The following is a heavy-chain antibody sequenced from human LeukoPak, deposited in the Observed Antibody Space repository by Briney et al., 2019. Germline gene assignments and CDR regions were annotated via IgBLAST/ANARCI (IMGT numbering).Heavy chain of an antibody. CDR1: GGSFSGYY. CDR3: AREGIAATGTSFDY. V-gene: IGHV4-34*01. Sequence: SETLSLTCAVYGGSFSGYYWSWIRQPPGKGLEWIGEINHSGSTNYNPSLKSRVTISVDTSKNQFSLKLSPVTAADTAVYYCAREGIAATGTSFDYWGQGTLVTVSS. CDR2: INHSGST. J-gene: IGHJ4*02. D-gene: IGHD6-13*01.